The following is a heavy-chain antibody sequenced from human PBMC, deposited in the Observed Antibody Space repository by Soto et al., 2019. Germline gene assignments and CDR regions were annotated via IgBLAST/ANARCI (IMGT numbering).Heavy chain of an antibody. D-gene: IGHD4-4*01. V-gene: IGHV1-69*06. J-gene: IGHJ5*02. CDR3: ARDSYSNFHFDP. CDR2: IIPIFGTA. Sequence: SVQVSCKASGGTFSSYAISWVRQAPGQGLEWMGGIIPIFGTANYAQKFQGRVTITADKSTSTAYMELSSLRSEDTAVYYCARDSYSNFHFDPWGQGTLVTVSS. CDR1: GGTFSSYA.